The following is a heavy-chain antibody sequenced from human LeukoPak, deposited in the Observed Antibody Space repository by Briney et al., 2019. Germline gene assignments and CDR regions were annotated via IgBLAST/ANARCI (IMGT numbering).Heavy chain of an antibody. CDR2: IYHSGST. CDR1: GYSISSGYY. D-gene: IGHD3-9*01. Sequence: SETLSLTCAVSGYSISSGYYWGWIRQPPGKGLEWIGSIYHSGSTYYNPSLKSRVTISVDTSKNQFSLKLSSVTAADTAVYYCAIQRAYYDILTGYSPLNCFDYWGQGTLVTVSS. V-gene: IGHV4-38-2*01. J-gene: IGHJ4*02. CDR3: AIQRAYYDILTGYSPLNCFDY.